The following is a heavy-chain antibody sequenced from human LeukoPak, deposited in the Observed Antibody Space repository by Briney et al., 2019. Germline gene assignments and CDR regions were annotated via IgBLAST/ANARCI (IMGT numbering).Heavy chain of an antibody. Sequence: GASVKVSCKASGGTFSSYAISWVRQAPGQGLEWMGGTIPIFGTANYAQKFQGRVTITADESTSTAYMELSSLRSEDTAVYYCARDQPNSSGWPYYFDYWGQGTLVTVSS. J-gene: IGHJ4*02. CDR3: ARDQPNSSGWPYYFDY. V-gene: IGHV1-69*13. CDR2: TIPIFGTA. CDR1: GGTFSSYA. D-gene: IGHD6-19*01.